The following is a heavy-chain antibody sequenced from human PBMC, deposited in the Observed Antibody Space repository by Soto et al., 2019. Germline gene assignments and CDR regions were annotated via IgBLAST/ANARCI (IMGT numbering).Heavy chain of an antibody. CDR2: IIPIFGTA. CDR1: GGTFSSYA. Sequence: ASVKVSCKASGGTFSSYAISWVRQAPGQGLEWMGGIIPIFGTANYAQKFQGRVTITADESTSTAYMELSSLRSEDTAVYYCAREPVWGSYRYGRFDPWGQGTLVTVSS. D-gene: IGHD3-16*02. V-gene: IGHV1-69*13. CDR3: AREPVWGSYRYGRFDP. J-gene: IGHJ5*02.